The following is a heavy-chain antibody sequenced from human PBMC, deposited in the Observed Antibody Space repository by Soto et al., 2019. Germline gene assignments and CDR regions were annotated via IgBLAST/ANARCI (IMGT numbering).Heavy chain of an antibody. CDR2: ISGSGGST. Sequence: VGSMRLSGAASGFTFRSYAMSWVRQAPGRGLEWVSAISGSGGSTYYADSVKGRFTISRDNSKNTLYLQMNSLRAEDTAVYYCAKDLYDRLGMAFDIWGQGTMVTVSS. D-gene: IGHD3-22*01. V-gene: IGHV3-23*01. CDR1: GFTFRSYA. CDR3: AKDLYDRLGMAFDI. J-gene: IGHJ3*02.